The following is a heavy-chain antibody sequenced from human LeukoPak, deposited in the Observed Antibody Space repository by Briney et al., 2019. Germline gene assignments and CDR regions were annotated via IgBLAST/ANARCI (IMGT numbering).Heavy chain of an antibody. CDR3: ARTEELPRHGSGAFDI. Sequence: SVKVSCKPSGGTFSSYAISWVRPAPGQGLEWMGGIIPIFGTENYAQKFQGRVTITADESTSTAYMELSSLRSEDTAVYYCARTEELPRHGSGAFDIWGQGTMVTVSS. V-gene: IGHV1-69*13. CDR2: IIPIFGTE. J-gene: IGHJ3*02. D-gene: IGHD1-26*01. CDR1: GGTFSSYA.